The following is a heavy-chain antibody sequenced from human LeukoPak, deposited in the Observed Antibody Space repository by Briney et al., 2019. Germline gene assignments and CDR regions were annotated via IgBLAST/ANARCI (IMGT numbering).Heavy chain of an antibody. CDR1: GFTFSSYW. V-gene: IGHV3-33*08. Sequence: PGGSPTLSCAASGFTFSSYWMSWVRQAPGKGLEWVAVIWYDGSNKYYADSVKGRFTISRDNSKNTLYLQMNSLRAEDTAVYYCARDGRYCSSTSCFRRSGMDVWGQGTTVTVSS. J-gene: IGHJ6*02. CDR3: ARDGRYCSSTSCFRRSGMDV. D-gene: IGHD2-2*01. CDR2: IWYDGSNK.